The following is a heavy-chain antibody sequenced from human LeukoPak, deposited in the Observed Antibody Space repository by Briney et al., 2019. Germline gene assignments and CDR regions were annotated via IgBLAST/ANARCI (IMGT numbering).Heavy chain of an antibody. CDR1: GGSFSGYY. CDR3: ARVGYSSSWYNPLDY. J-gene: IGHJ4*02. V-gene: IGHV4-34*01. CDR2: INHSGST. Sequence: PSETLSLTCAVYGGSFSGYYWSWIRQPPGKGLEWIGEINHSGSTNYNSSLKSRVTISVDTSKNQFSLKLSSVTAADTAVYYCARVGYSSSWYNPLDYWGQGTLVTVSS. D-gene: IGHD6-13*01.